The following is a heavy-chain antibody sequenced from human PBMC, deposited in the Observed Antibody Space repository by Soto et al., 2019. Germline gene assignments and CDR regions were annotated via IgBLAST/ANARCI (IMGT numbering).Heavy chain of an antibody. J-gene: IGHJ4*02. CDR1: GYTFTDYY. Sequence: QVQLVQSGAEVKKPGASMKVSCKASGYTFTDYYIHWVRQAPGQGLEWMGRINPNSGGTDSTQTFQGRVTMTRDTSISTAYMELSRLTSDDTAVYYCARASRAVPDYWGQGTLVTVSS. CDR3: ARASRAVPDY. CDR2: INPNSGGT. D-gene: IGHD6-6*01. V-gene: IGHV1-2*06.